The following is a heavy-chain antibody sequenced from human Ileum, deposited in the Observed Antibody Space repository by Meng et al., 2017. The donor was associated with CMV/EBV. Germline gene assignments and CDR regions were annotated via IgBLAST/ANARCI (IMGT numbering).Heavy chain of an antibody. CDR1: VYTVTDYA. V-gene: IGHV1-18*01. Sequence: QGQLVQVDAEVQRHGASMTVSCKPSVYTVTDYAITWVRQAPGQGLEWMGWISGYNSNTKYAQKFQGRVTMTTDTSTTTVYMELRNLRYDDTAVYYCARDGYYPSRVFDYWGLGTLVTVSS. D-gene: IGHD2-2*03. CDR3: ARDGYYPSRVFDY. J-gene: IGHJ4*01. CDR2: ISGYNSNT.